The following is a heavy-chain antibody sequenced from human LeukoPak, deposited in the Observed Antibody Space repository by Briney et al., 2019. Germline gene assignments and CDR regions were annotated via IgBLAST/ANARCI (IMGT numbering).Heavy chain of an antibody. CDR2: IWYDGSNK. CDR1: GFTFSNSG. D-gene: IGHD1-26*01. CDR3: AKDYSGSYFDY. Sequence: GGSLRLSCVASGFTFSNSGMHWVRQAPGKGLEWVAVIWYDGSNKYYADSVRGRFTFSRDNSKNTLYLQMNTLRAEDTAMYYCAKDYSGSYFDYWGQGTLVTVSS. V-gene: IGHV3-33*06. J-gene: IGHJ4*02.